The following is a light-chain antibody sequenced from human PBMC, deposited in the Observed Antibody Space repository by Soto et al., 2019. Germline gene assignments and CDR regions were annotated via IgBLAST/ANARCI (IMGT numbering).Light chain of an antibody. CDR3: QQSYSTSRT. CDR2: AAS. CDR1: QSISSY. Sequence: DIQMTQSPSSLSASVGDRVTITCRASQSISSYLNWYQQKPGKAPKLLIYAASSLQSGVPSRFSGSGPGTDFTLTISSLQPDAFATYYCQQSYSTSRTVGQRTKVEIK. J-gene: IGKJ1*01. V-gene: IGKV1-39*01.